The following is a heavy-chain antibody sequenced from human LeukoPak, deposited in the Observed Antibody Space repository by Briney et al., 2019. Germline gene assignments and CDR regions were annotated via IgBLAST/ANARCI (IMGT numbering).Heavy chain of an antibody. J-gene: IGHJ5*02. Sequence: SETLSLTCTVSGGSISSSSYYWGWIRQPPGKGLEWIGSIYYSGSTYYNPSLKSRVTISVDTSENQFSLKLSSVTAADTAVYYCARHLSITIFGGWFDPWGQGTLVTVSS. D-gene: IGHD3-3*01. CDR1: GGSISSSSYY. CDR2: IYYSGST. CDR3: ARHLSITIFGGWFDP. V-gene: IGHV4-39*07.